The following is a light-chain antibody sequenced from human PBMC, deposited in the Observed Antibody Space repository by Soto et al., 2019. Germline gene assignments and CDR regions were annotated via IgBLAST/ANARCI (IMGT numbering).Light chain of an antibody. J-gene: IGLJ3*02. V-gene: IGLV2-14*01. CDR3: CSYGGYFWV. CDR2: EVS. Sequence: QSALTQPASVSGSPGQSITISCTGTSSDVGGYNYVSWYQQHPGKAPKLMIYEVSNRPSGVSNRFSGSKSGNTASLTISGLQAEDEADYYCCSYGGYFWVFGGGTKLTVL. CDR1: SSDVGGYNY.